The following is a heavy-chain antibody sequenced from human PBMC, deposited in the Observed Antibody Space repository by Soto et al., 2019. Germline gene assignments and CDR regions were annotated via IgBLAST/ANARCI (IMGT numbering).Heavy chain of an antibody. Sequence: GESLKISCKGSGYSFSSYWIGWVRQMPGKGLEWMGIIWPGDSDLKYSPSFQGQVTISVDKSINTAYLQWSSLKASDTAMYYCARQGGDYHHYFDYWGQGTLVTVSS. J-gene: IGHJ4*02. CDR2: IWPGDSDL. CDR1: GYSFSSYW. CDR3: ARQGGDYHHYFDY. D-gene: IGHD4-17*01. V-gene: IGHV5-51*01.